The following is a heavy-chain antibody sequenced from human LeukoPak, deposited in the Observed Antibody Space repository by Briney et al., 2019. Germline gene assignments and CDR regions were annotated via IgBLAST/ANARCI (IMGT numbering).Heavy chain of an antibody. CDR2: ISAYNGNT. J-gene: IGHJ4*02. CDR1: GYTLTSYG. CDR3: ARDRDDYDYVWGSYRPFDY. D-gene: IGHD3-16*02. Sequence: GASVKVSCKASGYTLTSYGISWVRQAPGQGLEWMGWISAYNGNTNYAQKLQGRVTMTTDTSTSTAYMELRSLRSDDTAVYYCARDRDDYDYVWGSYRPFDYWGQGTLVTVSS. V-gene: IGHV1-18*01.